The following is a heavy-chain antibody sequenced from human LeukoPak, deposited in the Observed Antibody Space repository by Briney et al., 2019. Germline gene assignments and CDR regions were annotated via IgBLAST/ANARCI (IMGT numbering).Heavy chain of an antibody. CDR1: GFTFSSYA. J-gene: IGHJ4*02. Sequence: GGSLRLSCAASGFTFSSYAMSWVRQAPGKGLEWVSAISGSGGSTYYADSVKGRFTISRDNSKNTLYLQMNSLRAEDTAVYYCAKDALEYYYGSGSEFDYWRQGTLVTVSS. D-gene: IGHD3-10*01. CDR2: ISGSGGST. V-gene: IGHV3-23*01. CDR3: AKDALEYYYGSGSEFDY.